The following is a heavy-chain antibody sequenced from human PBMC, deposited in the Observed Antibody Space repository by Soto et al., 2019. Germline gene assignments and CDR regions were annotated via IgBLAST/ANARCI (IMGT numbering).Heavy chain of an antibody. J-gene: IGHJ6*02. CDR2: IIPIFGTA. V-gene: IGHV1-69*01. CDR3: ARVPRMNADTAMARAWYYGMDV. CDR1: GGTFSSYA. D-gene: IGHD5-18*01. Sequence: QVQLVQSGAEVKKPGSSVKVSCKASGGTFSSYAISWVRQAPGQGLEWMGGIIPIFGTANYAQKFQGRVTITADESTSTAYMELSSLRSEDTAVYYCARVPRMNADTAMARAWYYGMDVWGQGTTVTVSS.